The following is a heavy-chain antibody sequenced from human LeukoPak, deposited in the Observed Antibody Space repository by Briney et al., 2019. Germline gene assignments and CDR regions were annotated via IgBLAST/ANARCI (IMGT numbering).Heavy chain of an antibody. J-gene: IGHJ4*02. D-gene: IGHD3-10*01. CDR2: ISYDGSNK. V-gene: IGHV3-30*18. Sequence: GGSLRLSCAASGFTFSSYGMHWVRQAPGKGLEWVAVISYDGSNKYYADSVKGRFTISRDNSKNTLYLQMNSLRAEDTAVYYRAKDGGSGSYYNRAFDYWGQGTLVTVSS. CDR1: GFTFSSYG. CDR3: AKDGGSGSYYNRAFDY.